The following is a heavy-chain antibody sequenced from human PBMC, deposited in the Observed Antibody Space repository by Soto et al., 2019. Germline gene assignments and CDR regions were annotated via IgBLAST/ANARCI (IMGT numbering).Heavy chain of an antibody. D-gene: IGHD2-15*01. Sequence: GASVKVSCKASGGTFSSYAISWVRQAPGQGLEWMGGIIPIFGTANYAQKFQGRVTITADESTSTAYMELSSLRSEDTAVYYCAISTNEKEYGGNTNYFDFSDQGTLGSGS. CDR1: GGTFSSYA. CDR2: IIPIFGTA. V-gene: IGHV1-69*13. J-gene: IGHJ4*02. CDR3: AISTNEKEYGGNTNYFDF.